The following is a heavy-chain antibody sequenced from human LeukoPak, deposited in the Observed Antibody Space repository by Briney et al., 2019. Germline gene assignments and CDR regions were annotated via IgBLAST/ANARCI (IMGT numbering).Heavy chain of an antibody. CDR3: ARDSGYSSSWYYYFDY. D-gene: IGHD6-13*01. CDR1: GFTFSTYS. V-gene: IGHV3-48*01. CDR2: ISSSSSTI. J-gene: IGHJ4*02. Sequence: GGSLRLSCAASGFTFSTYSMNWVRQAPGKGLEWVSYISSSSSTIYYADSLKGRFAISRDNAKNSLYLQMNSLRAEDTAVYYCARDSGYSSSWYYYFDYWGQGTLVTVSS.